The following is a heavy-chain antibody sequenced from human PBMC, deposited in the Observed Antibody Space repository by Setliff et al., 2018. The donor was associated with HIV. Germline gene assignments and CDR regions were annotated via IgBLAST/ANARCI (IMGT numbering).Heavy chain of an antibody. Sequence: GGSLRLSCAASGFTFSSYGMHWVRQAPGKGLEWVAVISYDGSNKYYADSVKGRFTISRDNSKNTLYLQMNSLRAEDTAIYYCARGLPRHLGQDVWGQGTTVTVSS. J-gene: IGHJ6*02. CDR2: ISYDGSNK. CDR1: GFTFSSYG. V-gene: IGHV3-30*03. CDR3: ARGLPRHLGQDV.